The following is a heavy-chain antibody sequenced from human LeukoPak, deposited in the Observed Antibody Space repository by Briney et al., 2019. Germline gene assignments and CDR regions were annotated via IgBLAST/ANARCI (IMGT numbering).Heavy chain of an antibody. J-gene: IGHJ6*03. CDR3: AKLGGEVRFLEYFRTNYYYYYYMDV. CDR2: ISRSDGTT. CDR1: GSTFSSYA. V-gene: IGHV3-23*01. Sequence: GGSLRLSCAGSGSTFSSYAMTWVRQAPGTGLEWVSSISRSDGTTYYADSVKGRFTISRDNSKNTLFLQMNSLRAEDTAVYFCAKLGGEVRFLEYFRTNYYYYYYMDVWGKGTTVTVSS. D-gene: IGHD3-3*01.